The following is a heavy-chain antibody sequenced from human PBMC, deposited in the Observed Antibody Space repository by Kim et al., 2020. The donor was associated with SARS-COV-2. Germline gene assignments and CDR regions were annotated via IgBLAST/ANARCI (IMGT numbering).Heavy chain of an antibody. J-gene: IGHJ4*02. V-gene: IGHV3-30*18. CDR3: AKDLGGFWSGNIDY. CDR2: ISYDGSNK. CDR1: GFTFSSYG. Sequence: GGSLRLSCAASGFTFSSYGMHWVRQDPGKWLEWEGVISYDGSNKYYADSVKGRFTISRENSKNTLYLQRNSLRAEDTAVYYCAKDLGGFWSGNIDYWGQGTLVTVSS. D-gene: IGHD3-3*01.